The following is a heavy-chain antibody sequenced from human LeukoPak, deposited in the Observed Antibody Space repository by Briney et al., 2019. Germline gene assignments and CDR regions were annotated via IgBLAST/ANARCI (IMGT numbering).Heavy chain of an antibody. CDR2: ISGSGGST. D-gene: IGHD2-2*01. Sequence: PGRSLRLSCAASGFTFSSYAMSWVRQAPGKGLEWVSAISGSGGSTYYADSVKGRFTISRDNSKNTLYLQMNSLRAEDTAVYYCAKFHLPIYYFDYWGQGTLVTVSS. V-gene: IGHV3-23*01. J-gene: IGHJ4*02. CDR3: AKFHLPIYYFDY. CDR1: GFTFSSYA.